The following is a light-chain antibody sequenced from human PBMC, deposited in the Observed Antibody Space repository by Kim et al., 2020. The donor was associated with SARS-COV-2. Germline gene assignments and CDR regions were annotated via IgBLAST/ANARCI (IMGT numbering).Light chain of an antibody. Sequence: SLSPGDRATLSCRASQSVSSQLAWYQQKPGQAPRLLIYDASDRATGIPARFSGSGSGTDFTLTISSLEPEDFAVYYCLQRANWVTFGGGTKVEIK. CDR2: DAS. CDR3: LQRANWVT. V-gene: IGKV3-11*01. CDR1: QSVSSQ. J-gene: IGKJ4*01.